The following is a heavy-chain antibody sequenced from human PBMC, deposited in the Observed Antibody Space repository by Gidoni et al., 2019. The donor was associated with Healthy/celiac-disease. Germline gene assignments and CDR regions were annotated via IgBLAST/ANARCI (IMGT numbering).Heavy chain of an antibody. CDR1: GGAFSGSY. D-gene: IGHD2-2*01. J-gene: IGHJ5*02. CDR3: ARGASFVVVPAASNIWFDP. V-gene: IGHV4-34*01. Sequence: QVQLQQWGAGLSKPSETLSPTRAGYGGAFSGSYWSGIRQPPGKGLEWIGEINHSGSPNCNPSLKSRVTISVDTSKNQFSLKLSSVTAADTAVYFCARGASFVVVPAASNIWFDPWGQGTLVTVSS. CDR2: INHSGSP.